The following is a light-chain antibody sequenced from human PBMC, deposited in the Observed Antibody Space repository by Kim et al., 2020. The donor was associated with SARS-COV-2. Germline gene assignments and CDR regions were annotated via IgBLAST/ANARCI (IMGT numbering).Light chain of an antibody. V-gene: IGLV6-57*03. Sequence: VNSSCTRSSGSIASNYVQWYQQRPGSAPATVIYEDNQRSSWVPDRFSGSIDSSSNSASLTISGLKTEDEADYYCQSYDSSNQGVVFGGGTQLTVL. CDR3: QSYDSSNQGVV. CDR2: EDN. CDR1: SGSIASNY. J-gene: IGLJ2*01.